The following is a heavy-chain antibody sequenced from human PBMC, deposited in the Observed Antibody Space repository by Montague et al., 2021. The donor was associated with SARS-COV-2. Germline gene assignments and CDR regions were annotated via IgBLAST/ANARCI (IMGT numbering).Heavy chain of an antibody. Sequence: TLSLTCTVSGGSISSGGYYWSWTRQHPGKGLEWIGYIYYSGSTXYNPSVKSRVTISVDTSKNQFSLKLSSVTAADAAVYYCARVKTPRYYDILTGYSKYYGMDVWGQGTTVTVSS. CDR2: IYYSGST. D-gene: IGHD3-9*01. V-gene: IGHV4-31*03. CDR1: GGSISSGGYY. CDR3: ARVKTPRYYDILTGYSKYYGMDV. J-gene: IGHJ6*02.